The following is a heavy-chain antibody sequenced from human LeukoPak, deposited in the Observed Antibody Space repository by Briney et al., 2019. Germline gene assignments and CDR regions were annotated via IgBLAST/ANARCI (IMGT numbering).Heavy chain of an antibody. J-gene: IGHJ6*03. CDR2: ISPGGGPT. CDR3: AKNGDRGAYCTGGTCYPYFYYYMDV. V-gene: IGHV3-23*01. D-gene: IGHD2-15*01. CDR1: GFPFSIYG. Sequence: GGSLRLSCAGSGFPFSIYGMNWVRQAPGKGLEWVSGISPGGGPTYYADSVKGRFTISRDDSKNTLYLQMNNLRAEDTAVYYCAKNGDRGAYCTGGTCYPYFYYYMDVWGKGTTVTI.